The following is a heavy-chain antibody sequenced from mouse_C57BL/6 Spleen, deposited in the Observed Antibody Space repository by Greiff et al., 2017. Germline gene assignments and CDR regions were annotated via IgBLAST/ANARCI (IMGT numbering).Heavy chain of an antibody. CDR2: INPNNGGT. D-gene: IGHD2-1*01. J-gene: IGHJ2*01. CDR3: AREDLGNSYYFDY. CDR1: GYTFTDYN. V-gene: IGHV1-22*01. Sequence: VQLKESGPELVKPGASVKMSCKASGYTFTDYNMHWVKQSHGKSLEWIGYINPNNGGTSYNQKFKGKATLTVNKSSSTAYMELRSLTSEDSAVYYCAREDLGNSYYFDYWGQGTTLTVSS.